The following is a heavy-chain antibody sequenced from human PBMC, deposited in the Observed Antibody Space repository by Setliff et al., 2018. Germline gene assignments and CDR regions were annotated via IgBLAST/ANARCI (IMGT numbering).Heavy chain of an antibody. CDR1: GGTFSSYA. CDR2: IIPIFGTA. J-gene: IGHJ4*02. CDR3: ARGNYYDSSGYSVDY. Sequence: VKVSCKASGGTFSSYAISWVRQAPGQGLEWMGGIIPIFGTANYAQKFQGRVTITTDESTSTAYLELSSLRSEDTAVYYCARGNYYDSSGYSVDYWGQGTLVTVSS. D-gene: IGHD3-22*01. V-gene: IGHV1-69*05.